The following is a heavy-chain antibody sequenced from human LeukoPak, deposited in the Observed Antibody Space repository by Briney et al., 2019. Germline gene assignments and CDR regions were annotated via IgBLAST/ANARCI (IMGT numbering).Heavy chain of an antibody. CDR2: IIPIFGTA. D-gene: IGHD3-10*01. CDR3: AREDTDTSGDY. V-gene: IGHV1-69*05. J-gene: IGHJ4*02. Sequence: SVKVSCKASGGTFSSYAISLVRQAPGQGLEWMGRIIPIFGTANYAQKFQGRVTITTDESTSTAYMELSSLRSEDTAVYYCAREDTDTSGDYWGQGTLVTVSS. CDR1: GGTFSSYA.